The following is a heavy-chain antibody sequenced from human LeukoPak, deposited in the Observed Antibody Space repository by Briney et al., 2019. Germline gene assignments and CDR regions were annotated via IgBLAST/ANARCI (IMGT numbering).Heavy chain of an antibody. CDR3: ARLLSSGYSYGSSYYYYGMDV. Sequence: PSETLSLTCTVSGGSISSYYWSWIRQPPGKGLECIGCIYSIGSTNYNPSLKSRVTISVDTSKNQFSLKLSSVTAADTAVYYCARLLSSGYSYGSSYYYYGMDVWGQGTTVTVSS. CDR2: IYSIGST. D-gene: IGHD5-18*01. V-gene: IGHV4-59*12. CDR1: GGSISSYY. J-gene: IGHJ6*02.